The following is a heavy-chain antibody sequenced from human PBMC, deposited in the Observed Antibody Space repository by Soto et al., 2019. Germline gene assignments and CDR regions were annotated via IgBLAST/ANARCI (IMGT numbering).Heavy chain of an antibody. J-gene: IGHJ4*02. CDR1: GYTFTGYY. CDR2: INPNSGGT. Sequence: ASVEVPCQDSGYTFTGYYMHWVRQAPGQGLEWMGWINPNSGGTNYAQKFQGWVTMTRDTSISTAYMELSRLRSDDTAVYYCARDARGDEAPMDYWGQGTLVTVSS. V-gene: IGHV1-2*04. D-gene: IGHD3-10*01. CDR3: ARDARGDEAPMDY.